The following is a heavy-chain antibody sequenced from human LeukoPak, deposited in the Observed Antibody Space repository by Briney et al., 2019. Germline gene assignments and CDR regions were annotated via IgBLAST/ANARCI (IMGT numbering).Heavy chain of an antibody. J-gene: IGHJ4*02. D-gene: IGHD4-23*01. CDR1: GYTFTSYD. CDR3: ARDHGDYGGNSDFDY. V-gene: IGHV1-8*01. Sequence: ASVKVSCKASGYTFTSYDINWVRQAPGQGLEWMGWMNPKSTHTGYAQKFQGRVTMTRNTSIATAYMELSSLRSEDTAVYYCARDHGDYGGNSDFDYWGQGTLVTVSS. CDR2: MNPKSTHT.